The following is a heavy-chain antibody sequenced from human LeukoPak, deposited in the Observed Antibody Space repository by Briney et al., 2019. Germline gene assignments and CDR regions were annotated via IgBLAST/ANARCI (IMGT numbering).Heavy chain of an antibody. CDR2: ISAYNGNT. J-gene: IGHJ5*02. CDR3: AREGYYDSSGYLPT. V-gene: IGHV1-18*01. D-gene: IGHD3-22*01. CDR1: GYTFTSYA. Sequence: ASVKVSCKASGYTFTSYAMNWVRQAPGQGLEWMGWISAYNGNTNYAQKFQGRVTMTTDTSTSTAYMELRSLRSDDTAVYYCAREGYYDSSGYLPTWGQGTLVTVSS.